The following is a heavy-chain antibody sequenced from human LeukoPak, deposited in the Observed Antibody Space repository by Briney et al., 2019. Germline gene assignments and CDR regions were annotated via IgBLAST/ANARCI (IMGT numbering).Heavy chain of an antibody. D-gene: IGHD4-11*01. CDR1: GFTISSNY. CDR2: IYSGGST. Sequence: GGSLRLSCAASGFTISSNYMSWVRQAPGKGLEWVSVIYSGGSTYYADSVKGRFTISRDNSKNTLYLQMNSLRAEDTAVYYYARGSVSYNYFDYWGQGTLVTVSS. CDR3: ARGSVSYNYFDY. V-gene: IGHV3-53*01. J-gene: IGHJ4*02.